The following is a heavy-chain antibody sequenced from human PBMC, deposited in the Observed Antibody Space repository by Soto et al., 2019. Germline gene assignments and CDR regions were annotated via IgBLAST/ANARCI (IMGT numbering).Heavy chain of an antibody. CDR3: AKDRLSSGVVARFDP. V-gene: IGHV3-23*01. J-gene: IGHJ5*02. Sequence: GGSLRLSCAASGFTFSSYAMSWVRQAPGKGLEWVSSISGSGGGTYYADSVKGRFTISRDNSGSILYLQMSSLGAEDTAVYYCAKDRLSSGVVARFDPWGQGTLVTVSS. CDR1: GFTFSSYA. D-gene: IGHD6-6*01. CDR2: ISGSGGGT.